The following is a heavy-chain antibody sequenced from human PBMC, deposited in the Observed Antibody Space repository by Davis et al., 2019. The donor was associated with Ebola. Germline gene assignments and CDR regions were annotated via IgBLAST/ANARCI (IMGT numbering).Heavy chain of an antibody. CDR3: ARDTVTERYYYYGMDV. Sequence: AASVKVSCKASGYTFTGYYMHWVRQAPGQRLEWMGWINAGNGNTKYSQKFQGRVTITRDTSASTAYMELSSLRSEDTAVYYCARDTVTERYYYYGMDVWGQGTTVTVSS. CDR2: INAGNGNT. CDR1: GYTFTGYY. D-gene: IGHD4-17*01. J-gene: IGHJ6*02. V-gene: IGHV1-3*01.